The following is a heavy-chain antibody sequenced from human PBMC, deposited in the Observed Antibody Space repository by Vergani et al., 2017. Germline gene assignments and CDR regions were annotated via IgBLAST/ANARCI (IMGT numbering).Heavy chain of an antibody. Sequence: QLQLHKSGPGLVKPSETLSLTCTLSGGSISSSSHFWAWIRQTPGKGLEWIGSIYYTGSAYYNPSLKSRVSISVDASKNQFSLKLTSVTAADSAVYYCAIHDSGHYDASYYGLDVWGQGTTVTVSS. V-gene: IGHV4-39*01. J-gene: IGHJ6*02. D-gene: IGHD3-16*01. CDR1: GGSISSSSHF. CDR2: IYYTGSA. CDR3: AIHDSGHYDASYYGLDV.